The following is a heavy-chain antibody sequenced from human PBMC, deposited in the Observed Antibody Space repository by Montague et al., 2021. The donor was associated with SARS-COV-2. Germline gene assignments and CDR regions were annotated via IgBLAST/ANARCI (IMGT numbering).Heavy chain of an antibody. CDR1: GGSISTYY. V-gene: IGHV4-59*01. D-gene: IGHD6-19*01. Sequence: SETLSLTCTVSGGSISTYYWNWIRQSPGKGLEWIGYVSDSGSTNYNPTLKSRIAISVATSKSQFSLKLTAVTAADTAVYYCARGRGWLVFGNWGQGNLVTVSS. CDR3: ARGRGWLVFGN. J-gene: IGHJ4*02. CDR2: VSDSGST.